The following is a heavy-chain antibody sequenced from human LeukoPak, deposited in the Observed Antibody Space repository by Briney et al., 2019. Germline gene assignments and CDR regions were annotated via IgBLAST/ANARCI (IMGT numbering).Heavy chain of an antibody. V-gene: IGHV3-23*01. CDR3: AKDSQGNDPDHQGYYYYYYMDV. J-gene: IGHJ6*03. CDR2: ISGSGGST. Sequence: GGSLRLSCAASGFTFSSYGMSWVRQAPGKGLEWVSAISGSGGSTYYADSVKGRFTIPRDNSKNTLYLQMNSLRAEDTAVYYCAKDSQGNDPDHQGYYYYYYMDVWGKGTTVTVSS. D-gene: IGHD1-1*01. CDR1: GFTFSSYG.